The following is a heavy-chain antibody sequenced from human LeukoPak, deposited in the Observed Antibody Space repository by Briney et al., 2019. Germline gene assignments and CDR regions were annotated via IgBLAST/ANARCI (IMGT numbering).Heavy chain of an antibody. CDR2: ITSSSNI. D-gene: IGHD3-9*01. V-gene: IGHV3-48*01. J-gene: IGHJ6*02. CDR1: GFTFSSYA. CDR3: AKVLRYFDWLEDGMDV. Sequence: PGGSLRLSCEASGFTFSSYAMAWVRQAPGKGLEWLSYITSSSNINYADSVKGRFTISRDNAKNSLYLQMNSLRAEDTAVYYCAKVLRYFDWLEDGMDVWGQGTTVTVSS.